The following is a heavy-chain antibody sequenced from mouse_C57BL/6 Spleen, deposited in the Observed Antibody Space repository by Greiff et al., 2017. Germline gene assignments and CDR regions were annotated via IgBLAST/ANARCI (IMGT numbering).Heavy chain of an antibody. CDR1: GFTFSDYG. V-gene: IGHV5-17*01. CDR3: ARPDYYGSSRFAY. CDR2: ISSGSSTI. J-gene: IGHJ3*01. D-gene: IGHD1-1*01. Sequence: EVQGVESGGGLVKPGGSLKLSCAASGFTFSDYGMHWVRQAPEKGLEWVAYISSGSSTIYYADTVKGRFTISRDNAKNTLFLQMTRLRSEDTAMYYCARPDYYGSSRFAYWGQGTLVTVSA.